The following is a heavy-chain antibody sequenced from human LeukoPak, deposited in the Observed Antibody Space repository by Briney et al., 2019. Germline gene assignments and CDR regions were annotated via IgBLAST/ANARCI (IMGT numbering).Heavy chain of an antibody. J-gene: IGHJ5*02. V-gene: IGHV3-30*04. CDR2: ISYDGSNK. D-gene: IGHD3-10*01. CDR3: ARGSGVLLWFGERDWFDP. Sequence: GGSLRLSCAASGFTFSSYAMHWVRQAPSKGLEWVAVISYDGSNKYYADSVKGRFTISRDNSKNTLYLQMNSLRAEDTAVYYCARGSGVLLWFGERDWFDPWGQGTLVTVSS. CDR1: GFTFSSYA.